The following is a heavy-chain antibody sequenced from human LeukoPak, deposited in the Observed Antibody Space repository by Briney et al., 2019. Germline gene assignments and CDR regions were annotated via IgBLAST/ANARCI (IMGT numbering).Heavy chain of an antibody. Sequence: APVKVSCKASGGTFSSYAISWVRQAPGQGLEWMGGIIPIFGTANYAQKFQGRVTITADESTSTAYMELSSLRSEDTAVYYCARELRPVNWFDPWGQGTLVTVSS. J-gene: IGHJ5*02. CDR3: ARELRPVNWFDP. V-gene: IGHV1-69*01. CDR1: GGTFSSYA. CDR2: IIPIFGTA. D-gene: IGHD4-17*01.